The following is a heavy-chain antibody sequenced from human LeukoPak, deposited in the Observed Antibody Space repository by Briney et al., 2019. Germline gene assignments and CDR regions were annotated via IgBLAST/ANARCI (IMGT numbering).Heavy chain of an antibody. D-gene: IGHD6-19*01. Sequence: SETLSLTCTASGGSISNYYWSWIRQPPGKGLEWIGYMYNSGSTNYNPSLKSRVTISVDTSTNQFSLKLSSVTAADTAVYYCARGAGPNFYYHMDVWGKGTTVTVSS. V-gene: IGHV4-59*01. CDR1: GGSISNYY. CDR3: ARGAGPNFYYHMDV. J-gene: IGHJ6*03. CDR2: MYNSGST.